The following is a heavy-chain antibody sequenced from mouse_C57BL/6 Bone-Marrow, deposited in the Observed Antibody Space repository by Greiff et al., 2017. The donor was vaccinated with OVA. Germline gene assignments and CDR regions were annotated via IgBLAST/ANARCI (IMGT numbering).Heavy chain of an antibody. CDR1: GYTFTSYW. V-gene: IGHV1-50*01. Sequence: QVHVKQSGAELVKPGASVKLSCKASGYTFTSYWMPWVKQRPGQGLEWIGEIDPSDSYTNYNQKFKGKATLTVDTSSSTAYMQLSSLTSEDSAVYYCARGNYYGSRSYAMDYWGQGTSVTVSS. D-gene: IGHD1-1*01. CDR2: IDPSDSYT. CDR3: ARGNYYGSRSYAMDY. J-gene: IGHJ4*01.